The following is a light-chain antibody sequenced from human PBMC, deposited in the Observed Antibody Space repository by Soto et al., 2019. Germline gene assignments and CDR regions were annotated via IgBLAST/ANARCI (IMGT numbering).Light chain of an antibody. Sequence: ELLLTQAPDTLSLSPGDRATLSCRASQSVSTSYLAWYQQKPGQAPRLLIYGASTRATGIPARFSGSGSGTEFTLTISSLQSEDFAVYYCQQYNNWPRTFGQGTKVDIK. CDR3: QQYNNWPRT. V-gene: IGKV3-15*01. J-gene: IGKJ1*01. CDR1: QSVSTSY. CDR2: GAS.